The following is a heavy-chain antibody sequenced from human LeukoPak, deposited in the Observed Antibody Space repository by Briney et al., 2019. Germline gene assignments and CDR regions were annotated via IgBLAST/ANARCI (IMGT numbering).Heavy chain of an antibody. Sequence: ASVKVSCKASGYTFIGYYVHWVRQAPGQGLEWMGWGNSKSGGTNYAQKFQGRVAMTRDAAFTTAYMELSRLRSGDTAVYYCARGGDYYDSSGYYDDAFDIWGQGTMVTVSS. CDR1: GYTFIGYY. CDR2: GNSKSGGT. J-gene: IGHJ3*02. D-gene: IGHD3-22*01. CDR3: ARGGDYYDSSGYYDDAFDI. V-gene: IGHV1-2*02.